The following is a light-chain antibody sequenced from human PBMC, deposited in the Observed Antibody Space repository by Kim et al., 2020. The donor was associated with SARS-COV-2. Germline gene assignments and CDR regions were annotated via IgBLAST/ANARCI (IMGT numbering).Light chain of an antibody. CDR2: QDN. CDR1: KLGDKF. V-gene: IGLV3-1*01. CDR3: QAWDSSAVWV. J-gene: IGLJ3*02. Sequence: VSPGQKATITCSGHKLGDKFACWYQQKPGQSPVLVIYQDNERPSGIPARFSGSNSGNTATLTITGTQAMDEADYYCQAWDSSAVWVFGGGTQLTVL.